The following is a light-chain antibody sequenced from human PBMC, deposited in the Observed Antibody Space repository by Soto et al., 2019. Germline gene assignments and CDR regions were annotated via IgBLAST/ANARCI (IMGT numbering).Light chain of an antibody. CDR3: MQGTYWSPT. J-gene: IGKJ1*01. CDR2: QVS. CDR1: QSLTHSNGNTY. V-gene: IGKV2-30*02. Sequence: DVVMTQSPLSLPVILGQAASISCKSSQSLTHSNGNTYFTWFHQRPGQSPRRLFHQVSDRDSGVPDRFSGSGSGTDSTLKISRLQAHYVGVNFCMQGTYWSPTFGQGTKVEIK.